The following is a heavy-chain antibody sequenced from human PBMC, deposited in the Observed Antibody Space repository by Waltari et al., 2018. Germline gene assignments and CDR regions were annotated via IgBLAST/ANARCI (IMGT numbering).Heavy chain of an antibody. V-gene: IGHV1-69*05. Sequence: QVQLVQSGDEVKKTGSSVKVSCKASGGTFSSYAVSWMRQAPGQGLAWMVGIIPIFGTANYAQKFQGRVTITTDESTSTAYMELSSLSSEDTAVYYCAKVGVGATGGIVDYWGQGTLVTVSS. CDR1: GGTFSSYA. CDR3: AKVGVGATGGIVDY. CDR2: IIPIFGTA. J-gene: IGHJ4*02. D-gene: IGHD1-26*01.